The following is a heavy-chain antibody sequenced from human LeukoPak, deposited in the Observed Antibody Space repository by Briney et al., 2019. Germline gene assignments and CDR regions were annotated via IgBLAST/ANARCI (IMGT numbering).Heavy chain of an antibody. J-gene: IGHJ5*02. V-gene: IGHV3-21*01. CDR3: ARGRRLLIGDNWFDP. D-gene: IGHD3-10*01. CDR2: ISSSSSYI. CDR1: GFTFSSYS. Sequence: PGGSLRLSCAASGFTFSSYSMNWVRQAPGKGLEWVSSISSSSSYIYYADSVKGRFTISRDNAKNSLYLQMNSLRAEDTAVYYCARGRRLLIGDNWFDPWGQGTLVTVSS.